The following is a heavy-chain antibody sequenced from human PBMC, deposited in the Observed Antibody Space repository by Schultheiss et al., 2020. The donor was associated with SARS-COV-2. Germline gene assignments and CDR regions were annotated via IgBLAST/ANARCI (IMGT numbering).Heavy chain of an antibody. D-gene: IGHD2-2*02. CDR1: GGNLSRYD. J-gene: IGHJ6*02. V-gene: IGHV3-23*01. Sequence: GGSRRLACAASGGNLSRYDMSWVRQAPGKGLEWVSTISGSGDSTYYADSVKGRFTISRDNAKNSLYLQMNSLRAEDTAVYYCARDLLCSSTSCYTDLYGMDVWGQGTTVTVSS. CDR3: ARDLLCSSTSCYTDLYGMDV. CDR2: ISGSGDST.